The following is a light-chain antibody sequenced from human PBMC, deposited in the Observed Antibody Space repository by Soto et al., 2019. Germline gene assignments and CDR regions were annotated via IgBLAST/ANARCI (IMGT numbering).Light chain of an antibody. V-gene: IGLV2-8*01. CDR2: EVS. J-gene: IGLJ3*02. CDR3: SSYAGSNNWV. Sequence: QSVLTQPPSASGSPGQSATISCTGTSSDVGGYKYVSWYQQHPGKAPKLMIYEVSKRPSGVPDRFSGSKSGNTASLTVSGLQAEDEADYYCSSYAGSNNWVFGGGTKLTVL. CDR1: SSDVGGYKY.